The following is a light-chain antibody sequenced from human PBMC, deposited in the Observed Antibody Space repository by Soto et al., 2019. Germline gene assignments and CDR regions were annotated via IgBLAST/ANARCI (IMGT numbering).Light chain of an antibody. J-gene: IGLJ1*01. V-gene: IGLV2-14*01. CDR1: SSDVGLYDY. CDR2: AVS. CDR3: SSYTSDSSYV. Sequence: QSVLTQPASVSGSPGQSITISCTGTSSDVGLYDYVSWYQQHLGKAPQLMIYAVSNRPSGVSNRFSASKSGNTASLFISGLQAADEADYYCSSYTSDSSYVFGSGTKVPVL.